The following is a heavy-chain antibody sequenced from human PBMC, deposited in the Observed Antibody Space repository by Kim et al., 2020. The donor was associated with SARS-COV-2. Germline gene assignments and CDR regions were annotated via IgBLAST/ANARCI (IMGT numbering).Heavy chain of an antibody. CDR2: INHSGST. CDR3: ARARGVPGYSSSWSWFDP. D-gene: IGHD6-13*01. J-gene: IGHJ5*02. CDR1: GGSFSGYY. V-gene: IGHV4-34*01. Sequence: SETLSLTCAVYGGSFSGYYWSWIRQPPGKGLEWIGEINHSGSTNYNPSLKSRVTISVDTSKNQFSLKLSSVTAADTAVYYCARARGVPGYSSSWSWFDPWGQATLVPVSS.